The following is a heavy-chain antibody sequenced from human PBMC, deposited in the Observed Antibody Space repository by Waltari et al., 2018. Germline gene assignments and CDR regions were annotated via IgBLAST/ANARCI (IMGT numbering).Heavy chain of an antibody. D-gene: IGHD3-3*01. V-gene: IGHV5-51*01. CDR1: GYIFTNYW. CDR3: ARRDDFWSGSFDY. CDR2: IFPDDSVT. Sequence: EVQLVQSGAEVKKPGESLQISCKVSGYIFTNYWIGWVRQLPGKGLEWMGIIFPDDSVTRYSPSFQGQVTISADKSISTAYLQWSSLKASDTAMYYCARRDDFWSGSFDYWGQGALVTVSS. J-gene: IGHJ4*02.